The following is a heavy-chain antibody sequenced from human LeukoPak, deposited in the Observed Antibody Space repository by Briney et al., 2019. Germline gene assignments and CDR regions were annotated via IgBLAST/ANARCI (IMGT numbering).Heavy chain of an antibody. CDR1: GYTFTSYG. D-gene: IGHD5-24*01. J-gene: IGHJ6*03. CDR2: ISAYNGNT. CDR3: AGRWLQSPEENYYYYMDV. V-gene: IGHV1-18*01. Sequence: ASVKVSCKASGYTFTSYGISWVRQAPGQGLEWMGWISAYNGNTNYAQKFQGRVTITTDESTSTAYMELSSLRSEDTAVYYCAGRWLQSPEENYYYYMDVWGKGTTVTVSS.